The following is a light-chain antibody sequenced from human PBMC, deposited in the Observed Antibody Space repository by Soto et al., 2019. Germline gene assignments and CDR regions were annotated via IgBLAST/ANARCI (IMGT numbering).Light chain of an antibody. CDR1: QSVTSRY. Sequence: EIVLTQSPCTLSLSPGERATLSCRASQSVTSRYLAWYQQKPGQAPRLLIYGASIRAAGIPDRFSGSGSGTDLTLTISKLEPEDFAVYYCQQYTSSSALTFGGGTKVDIK. J-gene: IGKJ4*01. CDR3: QQYTSSSALT. CDR2: GAS. V-gene: IGKV3-20*01.